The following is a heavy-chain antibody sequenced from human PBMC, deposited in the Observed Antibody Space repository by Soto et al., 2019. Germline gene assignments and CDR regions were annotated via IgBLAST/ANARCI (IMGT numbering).Heavy chain of an antibody. D-gene: IGHD5-18*01. J-gene: IGHJ5*02. CDR1: GWSFSGYY. CDR3: ARARVRFQRGYAFER. V-gene: IGHV4-34*01. CDR2: INHSGRT. Sequence: SESRSLTWAVYGWSFSGYYWSWIRQPPGKGLEWIGEINHSGRTNYSPSLKSRVTISVDTSKNQFSLKLSSVTAADTAVDYCARARVRFQRGYAFERWGQGTRVTVSS.